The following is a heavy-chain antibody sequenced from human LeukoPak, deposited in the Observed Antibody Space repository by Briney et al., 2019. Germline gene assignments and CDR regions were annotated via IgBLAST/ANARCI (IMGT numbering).Heavy chain of an antibody. CDR2: IYYSGST. V-gene: IGHV4-31*03. J-gene: IGHJ4*02. Sequence: PSQTLSLTCTVSGGXISSGGYYWSWIRQHPGKGLEWIGYIYYSGSTYYNPSLRSRVIISVDTSKNQFSLKLSSVTAADTAVYYCARAYSDYFDYWGQGTLVTVSS. CDR1: GGXISSGGYY. CDR3: ARAYSDYFDY. D-gene: IGHD2-15*01.